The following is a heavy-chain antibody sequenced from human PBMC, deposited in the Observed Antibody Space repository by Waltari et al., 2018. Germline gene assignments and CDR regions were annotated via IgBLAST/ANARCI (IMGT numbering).Heavy chain of an antibody. V-gene: IGHV3-7*03. CDR3: VRGWVEGLPRGCDY. J-gene: IGHJ4*02. Sequence: EVQLVESGGGLVQPGGSLRLSCLGSGFIFSNHWMTWVRQAPGEGLEWVANIKIEGSQEHYMDSVKGRFTISRDNAKSSLHLQMNSLTAEDTAIYYCVRGWVEGLPRGCDYWGQGTLVTVSS. CDR2: IKIEGSQE. D-gene: IGHD1-26*01. CDR1: GFIFSNHW.